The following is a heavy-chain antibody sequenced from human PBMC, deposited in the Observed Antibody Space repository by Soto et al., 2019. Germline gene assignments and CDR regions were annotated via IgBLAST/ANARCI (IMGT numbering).Heavy chain of an antibody. CDR3: ARALLVTLFAY. CDR1: GGSITTGGYY. D-gene: IGHD2-21*02. CDR2: IYYSGST. Sequence: QVQLQESGPGLVKPSQTLSLTCTVSGGSITTGGYYWSWIRQHPGKGPEWIGYIYYSGSTYYNPSLERRVTISVDTSKNQFSLRLSSVTAADTAGYYWARALLVTLFAYWGQGTLVAVSS. V-gene: IGHV4-31*03. J-gene: IGHJ4*02.